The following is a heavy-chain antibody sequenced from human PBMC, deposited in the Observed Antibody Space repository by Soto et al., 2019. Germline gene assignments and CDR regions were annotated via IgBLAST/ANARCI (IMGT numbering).Heavy chain of an antibody. CDR1: GFTFSSYA. V-gene: IGHV3-30-3*01. CDR2: ISYDGSNK. D-gene: IGHD6-19*01. CDR3: ARVAVDGPSYYYGMDV. Sequence: GGSLRLSCAASGFTFSSYAMHWVRQAPGKGLEWVAVISYDGSNKYYADSVKGRFTISRDNSKNTLYLQMNSLRAEDTAVYYCARVAVDGPSYYYGMDVWGQGTTVTVSS. J-gene: IGHJ6*02.